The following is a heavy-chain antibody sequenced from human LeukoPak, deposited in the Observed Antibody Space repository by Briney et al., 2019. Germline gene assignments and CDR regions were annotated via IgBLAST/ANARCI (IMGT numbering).Heavy chain of an antibody. J-gene: IGHJ4*02. CDR2: ISWNSGSI. CDR1: GFTFDDYA. V-gene: IGHV3-9*01. Sequence: GRSLRLSCAASGFTFDDYAMHWVRQAPGKGLEWVSGISWNSGSIGYADSVKGRFTISRDNAKNPLYLQMNSLRAEDTALYYCAKGSGGSCYSYSDYWGQGTLVTVSS. CDR3: AKGSGGSCYSYSDY. D-gene: IGHD2-15*01.